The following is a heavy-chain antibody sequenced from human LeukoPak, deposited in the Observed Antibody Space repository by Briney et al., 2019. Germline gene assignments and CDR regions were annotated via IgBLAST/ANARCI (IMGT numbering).Heavy chain of an antibody. CDR2: IYTSGST. J-gene: IGHJ4*02. V-gene: IGHV4-61*02. CDR3: ARGGPESSYYYGSGSYYDY. CDR1: GGSISSGSYY. Sequence: PSETLSLTCTVSGGSISSGSYYWSWIRQPAGKGLEWIGRIYTSGSTNYNPSLKSRVTISVDTSKNQFSLKLSSVTAADTAVYYCARGGPESSYYYGSGSYYDYWGQGTLVTVSS. D-gene: IGHD3-10*01.